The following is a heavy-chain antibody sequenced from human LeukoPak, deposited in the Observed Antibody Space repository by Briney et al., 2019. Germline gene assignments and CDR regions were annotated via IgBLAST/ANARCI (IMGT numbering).Heavy chain of an antibody. J-gene: IGHJ5*02. CDR1: GGSFSGYY. V-gene: IGHV4-34*01. CDR3: ARGRNWFDP. CDR2: INHSGST. Sequence: TSETLSLTCAVYGGSFSGYYWSWIRQPPGKGLEWIGEINHSGSTNYNPSLKSRVTISVDTSKNQFSLKLSSVTAADTAVYYCARGRNWFDPWGQGTLVTVSS.